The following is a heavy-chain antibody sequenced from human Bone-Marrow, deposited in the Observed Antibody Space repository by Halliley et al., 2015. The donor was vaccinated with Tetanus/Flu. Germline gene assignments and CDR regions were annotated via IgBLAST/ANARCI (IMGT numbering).Heavy chain of an antibody. J-gene: IGHJ5*02. Sequence: TLSLTCTASGDSSDTYHWSWIRQPPGKGLQWIGYIYYSGSTNYNPSLKSRVTISLDRSKNQVSLRLSSVTAADTAVYYCARTADGSTTLFFPDWFDPWGQGTLVTVSS. CDR3: ARTADGSTTLFFPDWFDP. CDR2: IYYSGST. D-gene: IGHD6-13*01. CDR1: GDSSDTYH. V-gene: IGHV4-59*01.